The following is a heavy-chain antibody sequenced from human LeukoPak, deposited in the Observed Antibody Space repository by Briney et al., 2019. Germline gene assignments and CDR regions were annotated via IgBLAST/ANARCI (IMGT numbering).Heavy chain of an antibody. J-gene: IGHJ6*03. D-gene: IGHD3-22*01. V-gene: IGHV3-7*01. CDR2: IKQDGSEK. CDR1: GFTFSSYW. Sequence: GGSLRLSCAASGFTFSSYWMTWVRQAPGKGLEWVAHIKQDGSEKYYVDSVKGRFTISRDNAKNSLYLQMNSLRAEDTAVYYCARASTQPGYYESDYYYMDVWGKGTTVTVSS. CDR3: ARASTQPGYYESDYYYMDV.